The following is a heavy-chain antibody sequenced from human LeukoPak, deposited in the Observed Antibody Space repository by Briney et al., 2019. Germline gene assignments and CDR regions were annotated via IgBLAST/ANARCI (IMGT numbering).Heavy chain of an antibody. CDR3: ATSPDTSGWYELNY. J-gene: IGHJ4*02. CDR1: AFTLRNYD. CDR2: IGTGGDT. D-gene: IGHD6-19*01. V-gene: IGHV3-13*01. Sequence: SGGSLRLSCAASAFTLRNYDIHWVRQATGKGLEWVSAIGTGGDTYYAGSVKGRFTISRENAKNSLHLQMNSLRVRDTAVYYCATSPDTSGWYELNYWGQGTLVTVS.